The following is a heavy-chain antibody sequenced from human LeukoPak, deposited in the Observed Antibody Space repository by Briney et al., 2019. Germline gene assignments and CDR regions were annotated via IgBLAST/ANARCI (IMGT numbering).Heavy chain of an antibody. CDR1: GFTFSSFG. Sequence: HSGGSLRLSCAASGFTFSSFGMSWVRQAPGKGLVWVSRINSDGSSTTYADSVMGRFTISRDNATNTLYLQINSLRAEDTAVYYCAKGTVSSSWYANLWGFDPWGQGTLVTVSS. J-gene: IGHJ5*02. D-gene: IGHD6-13*01. CDR2: INSDGSST. V-gene: IGHV3-74*01. CDR3: AKGTVSSSWYANLWGFDP.